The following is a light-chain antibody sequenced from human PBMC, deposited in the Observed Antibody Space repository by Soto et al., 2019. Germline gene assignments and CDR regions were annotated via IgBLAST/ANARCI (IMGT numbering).Light chain of an antibody. J-gene: IGKJ1*01. Sequence: DVVMTQSPLSLPVTLGQPASISCRSSQRLVHSDGNTYLNWFQQRPGQSPRRLIYKVSNRDSGVPDRISGSGSGTDFTLKISRVEAEDVGVYYGMQGTYWPWTFGQGTKVEIK. CDR2: KVS. V-gene: IGKV2-30*02. CDR3: MQGTYWPWT. CDR1: QRLVHSDGNTY.